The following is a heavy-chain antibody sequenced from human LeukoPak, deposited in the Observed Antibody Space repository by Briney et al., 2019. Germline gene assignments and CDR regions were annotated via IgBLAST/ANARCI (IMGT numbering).Heavy chain of an antibody. Sequence: ASVKVSCKASGGTFSSYAISWVRQAPGQGLEWMGGIIPIFGTANYAQKFQGRVTITTDESTSTAYMELSSLRSEDTAVYYCARGPIFGVAIPTKVDYYYYMDVWGKGTTVTVSS. CDR2: IIPIFGTA. V-gene: IGHV1-69*05. J-gene: IGHJ6*03. CDR3: ARGPIFGVAIPTKVDYYYYMDV. CDR1: GGTFSSYA. D-gene: IGHD3-3*01.